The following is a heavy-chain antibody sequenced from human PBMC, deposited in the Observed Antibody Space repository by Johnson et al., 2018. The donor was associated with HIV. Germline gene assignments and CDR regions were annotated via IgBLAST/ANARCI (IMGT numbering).Heavy chain of an antibody. Sequence: EVQLVESGGALVQPGGSLRLSCAASGFTVSSNYMSWVRQAPGKGLEWVSIIYSGGSTYYADSVKGRFTISRDNSKNTLYLQMNSMRAEDTAVYYCARGFSYGFVLSWGQGTMDTVSS. CDR1: GFTVSSNY. D-gene: IGHD5-18*01. V-gene: IGHV3-66*01. CDR3: ARGFSYGFVLS. CDR2: IYSGGST. J-gene: IGHJ3*01.